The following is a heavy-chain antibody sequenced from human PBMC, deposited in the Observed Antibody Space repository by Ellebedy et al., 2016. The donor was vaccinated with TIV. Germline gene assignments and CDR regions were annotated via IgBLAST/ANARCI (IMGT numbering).Heavy chain of an antibody. Sequence: GESLKISXAASGFTFRNNPMSWVRQAPGKGLEWVSVIDGGGGTYHADSVKDRFTVSRDTSKNMSYLQMNSLRAEDTAVYYCVRDPLGYNAYWGQGTLVTVSS. V-gene: IGHV3-66*01. CDR2: IDGGGGT. CDR1: GFTFRNNP. J-gene: IGHJ4*02. D-gene: IGHD1-1*01. CDR3: VRDPLGYNAY.